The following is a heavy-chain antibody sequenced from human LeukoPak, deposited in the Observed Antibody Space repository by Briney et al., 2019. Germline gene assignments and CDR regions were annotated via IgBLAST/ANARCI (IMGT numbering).Heavy chain of an antibody. CDR1: GFTFSSYA. D-gene: IGHD3-3*01. J-gene: IGHJ4*02. V-gene: IGHV3-23*01. CDR3: AKGRRTTIFGVVIDGYYFDY. CDR2: ISGSGGST. Sequence: GGSLRLSCAASGFTFSSYAMSWVRQAPGKGLEWVSAISGSGGSTYYADSVKGRFTISRDNSKNTLYLQMNSLGAEDTAVYYCAKGRRTTIFGVVIDGYYFDYWGQGTLVTVSS.